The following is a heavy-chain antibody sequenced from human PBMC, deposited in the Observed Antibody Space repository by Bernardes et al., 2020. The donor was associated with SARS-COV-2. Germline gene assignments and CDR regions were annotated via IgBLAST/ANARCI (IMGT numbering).Heavy chain of an antibody. CDR3: GKRAVTGSRWYFDL. D-gene: IGHD6-19*01. CDR1: GFILSDYW. Sequence: GGSLRLSCEASGFILSDYWMHWVRQAPGKGLVWVSRISDDGTTTTYADSVKGRFTVSRDKAKNTLYLQMNNLGVEDTDVYYCGKRAVTGSRWYFDLWGRGTLITVSS. J-gene: IGHJ2*01. CDR2: ISDDGTTT. V-gene: IGHV3-74*03.